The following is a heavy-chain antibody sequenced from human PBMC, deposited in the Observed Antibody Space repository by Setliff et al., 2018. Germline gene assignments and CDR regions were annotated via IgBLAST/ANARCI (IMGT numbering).Heavy chain of an antibody. J-gene: IGHJ4*02. Sequence: ASVKVSCKASAYSFTDSYIQWVRQAPGQGLEWMGWINPNSGGTKYSPKFQGRVTMTRDTSVTTAFLELSGLTYDDTAVYYCARLFQGYDYYKKFDSWGQGTLVTVSS. D-gene: IGHD3-10*01. V-gene: IGHV1-2*02. CDR1: AYSFTDSY. CDR3: ARLFQGYDYYKKFDS. CDR2: INPNSGGT.